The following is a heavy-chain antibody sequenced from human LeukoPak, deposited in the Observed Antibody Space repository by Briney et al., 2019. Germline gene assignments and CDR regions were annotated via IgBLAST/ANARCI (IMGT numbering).Heavy chain of an antibody. D-gene: IGHD3-10*01. CDR3: ASVNRMVRGVINYYYGMDV. Sequence: ASVKVSCKASGYTFTSYGISWVRQAPGQGLEWMGWISAYNGNTNYAQKLQGRVTMTTDTSTSTAYMELRSLRSDDPAVYYCASVNRMVRGVINYYYGMDVWGQGTTVTVSS. V-gene: IGHV1-18*01. CDR1: GYTFTSYG. CDR2: ISAYNGNT. J-gene: IGHJ6*02.